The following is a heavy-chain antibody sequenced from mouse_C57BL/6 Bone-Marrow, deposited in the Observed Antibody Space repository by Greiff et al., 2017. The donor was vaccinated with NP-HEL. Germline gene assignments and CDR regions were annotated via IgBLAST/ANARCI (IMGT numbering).Heavy chain of an antibody. CDR2: IYPRSGNT. J-gene: IGHJ4*01. CDR3: ALHYYGSSYPLYAMDY. Sequence: QVQLQQSGAELARPGASVKLSCKASGYTFTSYGISWVKQRPGQGLEWIGEIYPRSGNTYYNEKFKGKATLTADKSSSTAYMELRSLTSENSAVYFCALHYYGSSYPLYAMDYWGQGTSVTVSS. CDR1: GYTFTSYG. V-gene: IGHV1-81*01. D-gene: IGHD1-1*01.